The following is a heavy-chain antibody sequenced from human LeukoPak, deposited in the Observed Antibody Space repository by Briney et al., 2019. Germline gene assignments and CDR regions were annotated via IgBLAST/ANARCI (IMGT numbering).Heavy chain of an antibody. CDR1: GFDFDDYM. J-gene: IGHJ4*02. CDR2: ISWDGGTT. CDR3: ARGGYGGVFGY. V-gene: IGHV3-43D*04. D-gene: IGHD4-23*01. Sequence: SGGSLRLSCAASGFDFDDYMRHWVRQVPGKGLEWVSLISWDGGTTNYADSVKGRFTISRDNSKNSLYFLMNDLTAEDTAFYYCARGGYGGVFGYWGQGTLVTVSS.